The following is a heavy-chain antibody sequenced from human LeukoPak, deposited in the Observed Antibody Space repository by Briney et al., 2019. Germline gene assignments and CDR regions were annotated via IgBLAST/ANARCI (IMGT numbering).Heavy chain of an antibody. CDR1: GYTFPNYG. CDR3: ARDGDYCSSTSCYLKY. Sequence: GASVKVSCKASGYTFPNYGITWVRQAPGQGLEWMGWISVYNGNSKDAQKLQGRVTMTTDTSTSTAYMELRSLRSDDTAVYYCARDGDYCSSTSCYLKYWGQGTLVNVSS. D-gene: IGHD2-2*01. J-gene: IGHJ4*02. V-gene: IGHV1-18*01. CDR2: ISVYNGNS.